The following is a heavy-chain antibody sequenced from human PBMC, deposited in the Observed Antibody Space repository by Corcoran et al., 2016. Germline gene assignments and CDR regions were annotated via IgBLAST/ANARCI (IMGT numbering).Heavy chain of an antibody. CDR1: GGSIGTYY. D-gene: IGHD4-17*01. V-gene: IGHV4-4*07. Sequence: QVQLQESGPGLVKPSETLSLTCTVSGGSIGTYYWSWIRQPAGKGLDWIGHIHATGITNYNPSFESRITMSLDTSKNQLSLKLTSVTAADTAVYHCARVGLGGDSYWFFDLWGRGTLVTVSS. J-gene: IGHJ2*01. CDR2: IHATGIT. CDR3: ARVGLGGDSYWFFDL.